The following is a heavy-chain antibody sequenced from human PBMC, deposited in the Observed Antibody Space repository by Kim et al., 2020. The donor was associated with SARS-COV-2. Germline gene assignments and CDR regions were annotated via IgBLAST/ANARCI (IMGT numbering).Heavy chain of an antibody. CDR2: IYSGGST. CDR3: ARARRDGYKRDDAFDI. Sequence: GGSLRLSCAASGFTVSSNYMSWVRQAPGKGLEWVSVIYSGGSTYYADYVKGRFTISRDNYTNTLYLQMNSLRADDTAAYYCARARRDGYKRDDAFDICG. V-gene: IGHV3-53*01. CDR1: GFTVSSNY. D-gene: IGHD5-12*01. J-gene: IGHJ3*02.